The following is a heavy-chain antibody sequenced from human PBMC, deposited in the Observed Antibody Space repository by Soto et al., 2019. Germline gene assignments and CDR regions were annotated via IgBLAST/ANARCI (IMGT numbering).Heavy chain of an antibody. D-gene: IGHD3-3*01. CDR1: GYTSTSYD. J-gene: IGHJ5*02. V-gene: IGHV1-8*01. CDR2: MNPNSGNT. Sequence: AASVKVSCKASGYTSTSYDINWVRQATGQGLEWMGWMNPNSGNTGYAQKFQGRVTMTRNTSISTAYMELSSLRSEDTAVYYCARGPTIFGVVIIPFNWFDPWGQGTLVTVSS. CDR3: ARGPTIFGVVIIPFNWFDP.